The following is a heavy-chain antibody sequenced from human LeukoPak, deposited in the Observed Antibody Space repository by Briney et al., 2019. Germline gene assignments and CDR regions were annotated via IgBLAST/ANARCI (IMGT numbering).Heavy chain of an antibody. CDR1: GGSFSGYY. CDR3: ARADFWSGYYTLDC. Sequence: SETLSLTCAVYGGSFSGYYWSWIRQPPAKGLEWIGEINHSGSTNYNPSLKSRVTISVDTSKNQFSLKLSAVTAADTAVYYCARADFWSGYYTLDCWGQGTLVTVSS. D-gene: IGHD3-3*01. J-gene: IGHJ4*02. V-gene: IGHV4-34*01. CDR2: INHSGST.